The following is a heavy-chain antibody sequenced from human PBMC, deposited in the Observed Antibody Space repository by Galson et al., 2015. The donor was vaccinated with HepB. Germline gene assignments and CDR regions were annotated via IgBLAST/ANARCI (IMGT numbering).Heavy chain of an antibody. CDR3: AKDSGGYYSTGGDYFDY. J-gene: IGHJ4*02. CDR2: ISWNSGSI. CDR1: GSTFDDYA. D-gene: IGHD3-22*01. V-gene: IGHV3-9*01. Sequence: SLRLSCAASGSTFDDYAMHWVRQAPGKGLEWVSGISWNSGSIGYADSVEGRFTISRDNAKNSLYLQMNSLRAEDTALYYCAKDSGGYYSTGGDYFDYWGQGTLVTVSS.